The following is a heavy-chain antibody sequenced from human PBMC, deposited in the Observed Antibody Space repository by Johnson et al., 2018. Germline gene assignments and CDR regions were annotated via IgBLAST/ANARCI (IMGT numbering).Heavy chain of an antibody. V-gene: IGHV3-72*01. CDR3: ACSMAAVGDRYYQH. CDR2: TRNKANTYTT. CDR1: GFSFSDHY. D-gene: IGHD6-13*01. Sequence: EVQLVESGGGLVQPGGSLRLSCAASGFSFSDHYMDWVRQAPGKGLEWVGRTRNKANTYTTEYAASVRGNFTVSREDSKNSLYLQMNSLKTEDTTGYYCACSMAAVGDRYYQHWGQGTLVTVSS. J-gene: IGHJ1*01.